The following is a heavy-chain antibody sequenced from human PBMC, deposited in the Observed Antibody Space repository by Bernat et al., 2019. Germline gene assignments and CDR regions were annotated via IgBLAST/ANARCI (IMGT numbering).Heavy chain of an antibody. CDR2: ITRGGIT. V-gene: IGHV3-23*04. Sequence: EVQLVESGGGLVQPGGSLRLSCTASGFTFSDYAMSWVRLAPGKGLDWVSSITRGGITHYADSVKGRFTTSRDNSKNTLYLQMNSLRAEDTAVFYCAKSFRAFDSSTNYLAFNHWGQGTLVTVSS. D-gene: IGHD5-24*01. J-gene: IGHJ4*02. CDR1: GFTFSDYA. CDR3: AKSFRAFDSSTNYLAFNH.